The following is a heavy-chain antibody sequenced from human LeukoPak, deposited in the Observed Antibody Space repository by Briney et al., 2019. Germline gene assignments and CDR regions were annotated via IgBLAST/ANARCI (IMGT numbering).Heavy chain of an antibody. Sequence: GGSLRLSCAAYGFTFSSYSMNWVRQAPGKGLEWVSSISSSSSYIYYADSVKGRFTISRDNAKNSLYLQMNSLRAEDTAVYYCARDLRPPDDYGDYVWARRLNDDAFDIWGQGTMVTVSS. V-gene: IGHV3-21*01. CDR2: ISSSSSYI. D-gene: IGHD4-17*01. CDR1: GFTFSSYS. J-gene: IGHJ3*02. CDR3: ARDLRPPDDYGDYVWARRLNDDAFDI.